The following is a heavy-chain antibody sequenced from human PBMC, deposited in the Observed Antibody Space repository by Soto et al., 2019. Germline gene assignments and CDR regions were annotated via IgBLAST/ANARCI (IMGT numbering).Heavy chain of an antibody. Sequence: PSETLSLTCTVSGGSISSSSYYWGWIRQPPGKGLEWIGSIYYSGSTYYNPSLKSRVTISVDTSKNQFSLKLSSVTAADTAVYYCARLFNYYGSGSSYWGQGTLVTVSS. V-gene: IGHV4-39*01. CDR1: GGSISSSSYY. J-gene: IGHJ4*02. CDR2: IYYSGST. CDR3: ARLFNYYGSGSSY. D-gene: IGHD3-10*01.